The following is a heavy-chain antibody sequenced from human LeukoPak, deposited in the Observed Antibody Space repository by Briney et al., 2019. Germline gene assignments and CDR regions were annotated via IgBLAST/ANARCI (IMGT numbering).Heavy chain of an antibody. CDR2: INPKSGGT. Sequence: GASVKVSCKASGYTFTDYYIHWVRQAPGQGLEWMGWINPKSGGTDQAQKFEGSFTMTRDTSISTGYRELRRLRSDDTAVYYCVPRGVCRSTNCYLWNYYKDVWGKGTTVTVSS. CDR1: GYTFTDYY. D-gene: IGHD2-2*01. CDR3: VPRGVCRSTNCYLWNYYKDV. J-gene: IGHJ6*03. V-gene: IGHV1-2*02.